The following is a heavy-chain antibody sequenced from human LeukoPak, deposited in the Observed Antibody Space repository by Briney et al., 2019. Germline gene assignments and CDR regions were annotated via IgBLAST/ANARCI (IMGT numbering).Heavy chain of an antibody. Sequence: GSLRLSCAASGFTFTNYWMSWIRQPPGKGLEWIGEINHSGSTNYNPSLKSRVTISVDTSKNQFSLKLSSVTAADTAVYYCARGPLWSYFDYWGQGTLVTVSS. D-gene: IGHD3-10*01. CDR2: INHSGST. CDR1: GFTFTNYW. J-gene: IGHJ4*02. V-gene: IGHV4-34*01. CDR3: ARGPLWSYFDY.